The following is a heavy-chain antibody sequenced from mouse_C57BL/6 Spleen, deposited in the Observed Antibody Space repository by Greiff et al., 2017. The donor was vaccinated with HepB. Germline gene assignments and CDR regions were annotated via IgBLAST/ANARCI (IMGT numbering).Heavy chain of an antibody. V-gene: IGHV5-16*01. D-gene: IGHD2-4*01. CDR3: ARGDYSYAMDY. J-gene: IGHJ4*01. CDR1: GFTFSDYY. CDR2: INYDGSST. Sequence: DVKLVESEGGLVQPGSSMKLSCTASGFTFSDYYMAWVRQVPEKGLEWVANINYDGSSTYYLDSLKSRFIISRDNAKNILYLQMSSLKSEDTATYYCARGDYSYAMDYWGQGTSVTVSS.